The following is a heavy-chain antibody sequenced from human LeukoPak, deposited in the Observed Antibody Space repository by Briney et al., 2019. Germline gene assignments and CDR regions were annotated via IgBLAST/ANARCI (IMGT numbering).Heavy chain of an antibody. D-gene: IGHD2-2*01. V-gene: IGHV1-69*06. J-gene: IGHJ6*04. CDR2: IIPIFGTA. CDR3: ASCSSTSCRPYYYYGMDV. CDR1: GGTFSSYA. Sequence: ASVKVPCKASGGTFSSYAISWVRQAPGQGLEWMGGIIPIFGTANYAQKFQGRVTITADKSTSTAYMELSSLRSEDTAVYYCASCSSTSCRPYYYYGMDVWGKGTTVTVSS.